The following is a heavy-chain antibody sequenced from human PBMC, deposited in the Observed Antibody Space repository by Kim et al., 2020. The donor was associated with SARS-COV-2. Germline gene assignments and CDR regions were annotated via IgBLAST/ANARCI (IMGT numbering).Heavy chain of an antibody. CDR3: AKSYGGAYWYFDL. Sequence: YYADSVKGRFTISRDNSKNTLYLQMNSLRAEDTAVYYCAKSYGGAYWYFDLWGRGTLVTVSS. D-gene: IGHD2-21*01. J-gene: IGHJ2*01. V-gene: IGHV3-30*02.